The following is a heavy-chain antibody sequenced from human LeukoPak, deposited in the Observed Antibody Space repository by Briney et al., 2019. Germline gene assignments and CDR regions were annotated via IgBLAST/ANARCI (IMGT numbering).Heavy chain of an antibody. J-gene: IGHJ4*02. CDR2: ISSDGSIK. CDR3: VKEYHSRGFGAYFDY. CDR1: KFTFSHYG. D-gene: IGHD3-3*01. Sequence: GGSLRVSCTASKFTFSHYGMRWVRQAPGKGLEWVAVISSDGSIKVYADSVKGRFTLSRDNSINTVDLQMNSLRAEDTAVYYCVKEYHSRGFGAYFDYWGQGTLVTVSS. V-gene: IGHV3-30*18.